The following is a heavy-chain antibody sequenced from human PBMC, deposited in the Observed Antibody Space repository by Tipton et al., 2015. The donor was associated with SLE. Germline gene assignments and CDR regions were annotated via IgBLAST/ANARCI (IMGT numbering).Heavy chain of an antibody. J-gene: IGHJ5*02. CDR1: GASVSSFC. CDR3: VRRGGANSGTYFDP. D-gene: IGHD4/OR15-4a*01. CDR2: VCNSVST. V-gene: IGHV4-59*08. Sequence: LRLSCTVSGASVSSFCWNWIRQSPGKGLEWIACVCNSVSTNYDPSLKSRGTISVDTSKNHFSLELTSVTAADTAVYYCVRRGGANSGTYFDPWGQGTLVTVSS.